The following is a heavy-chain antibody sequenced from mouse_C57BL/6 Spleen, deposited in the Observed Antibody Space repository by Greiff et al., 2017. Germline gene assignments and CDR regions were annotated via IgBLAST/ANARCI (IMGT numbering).Heavy chain of an antibody. CDR2: IYPGDGDT. CDR3: ARERGYFGY. CDR1: GYAFSSSW. V-gene: IGHV1-82*01. J-gene: IGHJ2*01. Sequence: QVQLQQSGPELVKPGASVKISCKASGYAFSSSWMNWVKQRPGKGLEWIGRIYPGDGDTNYNGKFKGKATLTADKSSSTAYMQLSSLTSEDSAVYFCARERGYFGYWGQGTTLTVSS.